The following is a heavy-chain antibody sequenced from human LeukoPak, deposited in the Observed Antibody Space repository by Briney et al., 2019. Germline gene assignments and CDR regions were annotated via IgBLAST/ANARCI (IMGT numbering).Heavy chain of an antibody. J-gene: IGHJ4*02. CDR3: VKDRVVQAAILDY. CDR1: GFTFSSYA. V-gene: IGHV3-64D*06. CDR2: ISSNGGST. Sequence: PGGSLILSCSASGFTFSSYAMHWVRQAPGKGLEYVSAISSNGGSTYYADSVKGRFTISRDNSKNTLYLQMSSLRAEDTAVYYCVKDRVVQAAILDYWGQGTLVTVSS. D-gene: IGHD2-2*01.